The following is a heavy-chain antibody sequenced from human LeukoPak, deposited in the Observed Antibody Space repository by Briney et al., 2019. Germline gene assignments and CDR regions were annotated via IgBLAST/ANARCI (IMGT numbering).Heavy chain of an antibody. D-gene: IGHD3-3*01. J-gene: IGHJ5*02. V-gene: IGHV4-31*03. Sequence: SETLSLTCTVSGGSISSGGYYWSWIRQRPGKGLEWIGYIYYSGSTYYNPSLKSRVTISVDTSKNQFSLKLSSVTAADTAVYYCASWDYDFWSGYYSRGWFDPWGQGTLVTVSS. CDR1: GGSISSGGYY. CDR3: ASWDYDFWSGYYSRGWFDP. CDR2: IYYSGST.